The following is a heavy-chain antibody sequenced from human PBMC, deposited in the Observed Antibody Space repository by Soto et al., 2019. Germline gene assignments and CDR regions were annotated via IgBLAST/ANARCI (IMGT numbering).Heavy chain of an antibody. D-gene: IGHD2-2*01. CDR3: ANHPEVYCSSSRFYSDPSLDV. Sequence: GAPLCLSCAASGFTFSSYAMHWDHQAPGKGLEWVAVISHDGSYKYYADSVKGRFTISRDNAKYTLYLQMNSLRVEDTAVYYCANHPEVYCSSSRFYSDPSLDVWRQATTVTVYS. CDR2: ISHDGSYK. J-gene: IGHJ6*02. CDR1: GFTFSSYA. V-gene: IGHV3-30*18.